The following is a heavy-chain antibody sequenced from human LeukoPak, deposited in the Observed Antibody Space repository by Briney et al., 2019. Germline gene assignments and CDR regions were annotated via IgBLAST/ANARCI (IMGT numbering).Heavy chain of an antibody. CDR3: ARGFFRLSTPSFFYYFCMDV. D-gene: IGHD3-16*01. CDR1: VSTFSSSA. V-gene: IGHV1-69*01. J-gene: IGHJ6*02. CDR2: IIPVINTI. Sequence: SVNLSCKASVSTFSSSAISWVRQAPGQALEWMGGIIPVINTINCAQGLQSRVTLTVDESTSTAYMEMSSLRCAYTLVYYCARGFFRLSTPSFFYYFCMDVCSQGTTVAVSS.